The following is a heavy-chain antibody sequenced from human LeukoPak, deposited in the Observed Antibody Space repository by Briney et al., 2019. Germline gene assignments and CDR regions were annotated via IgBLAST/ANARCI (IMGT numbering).Heavy chain of an antibody. CDR3: ARLPAYYYESSGYSEHDY. CDR1: GFAFSNCG. CDR2: ISSSSRYI. D-gene: IGHD3-22*01. Sequence: GGSLRLSCAASGFAFSNCGMSWVRLPPGKGLEWVSSISSSSRYIYYADSVKGRFTISRDNAKNSLFLQMNSLRAEDTAVYYCARLPAYYYESSGYSEHDYWGQGTLVTVSS. J-gene: IGHJ4*02. V-gene: IGHV3-21*01.